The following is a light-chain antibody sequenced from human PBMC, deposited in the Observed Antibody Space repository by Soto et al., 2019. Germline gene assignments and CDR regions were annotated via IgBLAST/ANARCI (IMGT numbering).Light chain of an antibody. J-gene: IGLJ1*01. CDR2: GNS. Sequence: QSALTQPPSVSGAPGQRVTISCTGSSSNIGAGYDVHWYQQLPGTAPKLLIYGNSNRPSGVPDRFSGSKSGTSASLAITGLQAEDEADYYCQSYDSSLSAGYVFGTGTKVPVL. V-gene: IGLV1-40*01. CDR1: SSNIGAGYD. CDR3: QSYDSSLSAGYV.